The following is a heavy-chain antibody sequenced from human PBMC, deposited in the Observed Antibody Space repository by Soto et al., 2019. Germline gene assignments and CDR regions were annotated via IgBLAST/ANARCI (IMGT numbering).Heavy chain of an antibody. CDR3: ATDKNDYIWGSYRYFDY. V-gene: IGHV1-24*01. D-gene: IGHD3-16*02. J-gene: IGHJ4*02. CDR2: FDPEDGET. CDR1: GYTLPELS. Sequence: ASVKVSCKVCGYTLPELSMHWVRQAPGKGLEWMGGFDPEDGETIYAQKFQGRVTMTEDTSTDTAYMELSSLRSEDTAVYYCATDKNDYIWGSYRYFDYWGQGTLVTVSS.